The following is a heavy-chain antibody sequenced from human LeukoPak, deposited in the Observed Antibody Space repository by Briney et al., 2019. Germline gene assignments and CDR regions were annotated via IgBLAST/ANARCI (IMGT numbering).Heavy chain of an antibody. CDR3: ASSHDSAGND. V-gene: IGHV3-7*01. D-gene: IGHD2-15*01. CDR2: INPDGRAT. CDR1: GYTFSTSW. J-gene: IGHJ1*01. Sequence: GGSLRFSCAASGYTFSTSWMSWVRQAPVKGLEWLANINPDGRATFYVDSVKGRFIISRDNAKNSLFLQMSSLRDDDTALYYCASSHDSAGNDWGQGTVVTVYS.